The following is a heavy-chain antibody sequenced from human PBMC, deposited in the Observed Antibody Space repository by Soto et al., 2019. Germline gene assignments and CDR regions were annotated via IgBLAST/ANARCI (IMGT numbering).Heavy chain of an antibody. J-gene: IGHJ4*02. Sequence: GSLRLSCAASGFSVSNYWRSWVRQASGMGLEWVANIKQDGSERYYVDSVKGRFTVSRDNARNSLYLQMNSLRAEDTALYYCARSTSYGYCLFFDYWGQGALVTVSS. CDR2: IKQDGSER. CDR3: ARSTSYGYCLFFDY. D-gene: IGHD3-22*01. CDR1: GFSVSNYW. V-gene: IGHV3-7*01.